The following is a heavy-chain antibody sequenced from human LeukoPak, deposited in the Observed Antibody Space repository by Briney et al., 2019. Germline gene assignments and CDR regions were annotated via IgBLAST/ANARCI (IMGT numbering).Heavy chain of an antibody. Sequence: SGTLSLTCTVSGGSISSYYWGWIRQPPGKGLEWIGSIYHSGSTYYNPSLKSRVTISVDTSKNQFSLKLSSVTAADTAVHYCARVFRAGGFGAFDIWGQGTMVTVSS. J-gene: IGHJ3*02. CDR2: IYHSGST. D-gene: IGHD3-10*01. CDR3: ARVFRAGGFGAFDI. V-gene: IGHV4-38-2*02. CDR1: GGSISSYY.